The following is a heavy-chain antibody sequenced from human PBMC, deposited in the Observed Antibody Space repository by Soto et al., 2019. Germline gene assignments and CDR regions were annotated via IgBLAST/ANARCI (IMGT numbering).Heavy chain of an antibody. J-gene: IGHJ4*02. D-gene: IGHD3-22*01. CDR1: GGSITNTDW. CDR2: ISLSGST. Sequence: PSETLSLTCAVSGGSITNTDWWTWVRQPPGMGLEWVGDISLSGSTNYNPSLEGRAAISLDKSRNQFSLILNSVTAADPAVYYCASRGSSGPFWGQGTLVTVS. CDR3: ASRGSSGPF. V-gene: IGHV4-4*02.